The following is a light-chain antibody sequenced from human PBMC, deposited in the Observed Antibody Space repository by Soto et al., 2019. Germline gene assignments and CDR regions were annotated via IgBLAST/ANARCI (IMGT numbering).Light chain of an antibody. CDR2: DAS. CDR1: QNISKW. J-gene: IGKJ3*01. CDR3: QQYNHSSFT. Sequence: DVQMTQSPSTLSASVGDRVTITCRASQNISKWLAWYQQKPGRAPNLLIYDASSLQTVVPSRFSGSCSGTEFTLIINSLQSDVFATYHCQQYNHSSFTFGPGTKVDLK. V-gene: IGKV1-5*01.